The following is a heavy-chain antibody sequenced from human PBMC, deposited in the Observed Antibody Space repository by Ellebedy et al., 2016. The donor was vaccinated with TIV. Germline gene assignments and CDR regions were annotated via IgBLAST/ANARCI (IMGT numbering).Heavy chain of an antibody. CDR3: ARDTRFIDQQHNWFDP. Sequence: GESLKISCAASGFTFSDYAMSWIRQAPGKGLEWLSYISSSGSTIYYADSVKGRFTISRDNAKNSLYLQMNSLRAEDTAVYYCARDTRFIDQQHNWFDPWGQGTLVTVSP. CDR1: GFTFSDYA. D-gene: IGHD2-2*01. J-gene: IGHJ5*02. V-gene: IGHV3-11*01. CDR2: ISSSGSTI.